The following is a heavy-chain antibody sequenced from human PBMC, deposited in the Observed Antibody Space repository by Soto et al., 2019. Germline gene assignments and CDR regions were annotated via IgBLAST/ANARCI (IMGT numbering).Heavy chain of an antibody. V-gene: IGHV3-23*01. Sequence: PGGSLRLSCAAYGFTFSSYGMSWVRQAPGKGLEWVSAISGSGGSTYYADSVKGRFTLSRDNSRNTLYLQMNSLRAEDTAVYYCAKPYSSSSLVRYYYYGMDVWGQGTTVTVSS. CDR1: GFTFSSYG. J-gene: IGHJ6*02. CDR3: AKPYSSSSLVRYYYYGMDV. D-gene: IGHD6-6*01. CDR2: ISGSGGST.